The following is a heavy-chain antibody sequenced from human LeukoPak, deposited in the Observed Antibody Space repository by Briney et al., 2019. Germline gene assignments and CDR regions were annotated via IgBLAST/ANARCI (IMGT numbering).Heavy chain of an antibody. D-gene: IGHD1/OR15-1a*01. CDR3: ATSESQTKFDY. CDR1: GYIFTTYW. J-gene: IGHJ4*02. V-gene: IGHV5-51*01. Sequence: GESLKISCQGSGYIFTTYWIGWVRQMPGKGLEWMGIIFPGDSDTTYSPSFQGQVTISADKSINTAYLQWSSLKASDTAMYYCATSESQTKFDYWGQGTLVTASS. CDR2: IFPGDSDT.